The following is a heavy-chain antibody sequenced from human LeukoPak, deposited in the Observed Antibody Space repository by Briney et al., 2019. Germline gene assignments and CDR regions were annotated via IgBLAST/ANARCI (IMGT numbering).Heavy chain of an antibody. J-gene: IGHJ4*02. CDR3: ARAAMVRGVDYFDY. V-gene: IGHV3-23*01. CDR2: ISGGGGST. CDR1: GFTFSTYS. Sequence: PGGSLRLSCAASGFTFSTYSMNWVRQAPGKGLEWVSVISGGGGSTYYADSVKGRFTISRDNSKNSLYLQMNSLRAEDTAVYYCARAAMVRGVDYFDYWGQGTLVTVSS. D-gene: IGHD3-10*01.